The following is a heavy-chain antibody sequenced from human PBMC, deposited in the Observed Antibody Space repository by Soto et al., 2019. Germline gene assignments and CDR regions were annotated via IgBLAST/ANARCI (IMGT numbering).Heavy chain of an antibody. CDR3: ARAGVRDYYYYMDV. CDR1: SGSISSSDW. CDR2: IYHSGST. V-gene: IGHV4-4*02. D-gene: IGHD4-17*01. Sequence: SETLCLTCAVSSGSISSSDWWSWVRPPPGKGLEWIGEIYHSGSTNYNPSLKSRVTISVDKSKNQFSLKLSSVTAADTAVYYCARAGVRDYYYYMDVWGKGTTVTVSS. J-gene: IGHJ6*03.